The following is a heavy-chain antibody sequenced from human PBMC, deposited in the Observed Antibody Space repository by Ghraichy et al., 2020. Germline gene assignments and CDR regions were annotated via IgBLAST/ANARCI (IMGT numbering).Heavy chain of an antibody. Sequence: GESLNISCAASGFTFSSYAMSWVRQAPGKGLEWVSAISGSGGSTYYADSVKGRFTISRDNSKNTLYLQMNSLRAEDTAVYYCAKSFHTNWDYYFDYWGQGTLVTVSS. CDR2: ISGSGGST. J-gene: IGHJ4*02. V-gene: IGHV3-23*01. D-gene: IGHD7-27*01. CDR3: AKSFHTNWDYYFDY. CDR1: GFTFSSYA.